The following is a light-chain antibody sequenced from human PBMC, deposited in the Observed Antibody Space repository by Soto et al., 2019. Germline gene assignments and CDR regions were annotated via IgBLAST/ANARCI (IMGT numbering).Light chain of an antibody. Sequence: QSALTQPRSVSGSPGQSVTISCTGTSRDVGAYNFVSWYQQHPGKAPKLMIYDVSKQPSGVPDRFSGSKSGNTASLTISGLQAEDEADYYCCSYAGSYTWVFGTGTKLTVL. J-gene: IGLJ1*01. CDR1: SRDVGAYNF. CDR2: DVS. CDR3: CSYAGSYTWV. V-gene: IGLV2-11*01.